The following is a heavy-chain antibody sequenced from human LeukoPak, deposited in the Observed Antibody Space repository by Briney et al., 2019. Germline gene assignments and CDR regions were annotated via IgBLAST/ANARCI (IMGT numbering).Heavy chain of an antibody. D-gene: IGHD1-1*01. CDR3: ARDSRLEPGGY. J-gene: IGHJ4*02. CDR2: IYDSGST. V-gene: IGHV4-59*01. Sequence: PSETLSLTCTVSGGSISRFHWSWIRQPPGKGLEWIGYIYDSGSTNYNPSLKSRVTISVDTSKNQFSLKLSSVSAADTAVYYCARDSRLEPGGYWGQGTLVTVSS. CDR1: GGSISRFH.